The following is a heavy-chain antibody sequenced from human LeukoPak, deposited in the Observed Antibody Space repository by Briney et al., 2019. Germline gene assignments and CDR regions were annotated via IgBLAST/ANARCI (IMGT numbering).Heavy chain of an antibody. J-gene: IGHJ3*02. V-gene: IGHV3-73*01. CDR2: IRSKANSYAT. Sequence: GSLRLSCAASGFTFSGSAMHRVRQASGKGLEWVGSIRSKANSYATAYAASVKGRFTISRDDSKNTAYLQMNSLKTEDTAVYYCTRLRRGFLEWLFHPQDAFDIWGQGTMVTVSS. CDR3: TRLRRGFLEWLFHPQDAFDI. CDR1: GFTFSGSA. D-gene: IGHD3-3*01.